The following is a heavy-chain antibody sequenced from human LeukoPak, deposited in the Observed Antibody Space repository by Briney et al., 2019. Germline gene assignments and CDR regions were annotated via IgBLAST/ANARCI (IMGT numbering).Heavy chain of an antibody. Sequence: GGSLRLSCAASGFIVSNNDMSWVRQAPGKGLEWVSLIYSGGRTYYADSVKGRFTIPRDNSKNTLYLQMNSLRAEDTAVYYCASLGGLRFGYWGQGTLVTVSS. D-gene: IGHD5-12*01. CDR1: GFIVSNND. J-gene: IGHJ4*02. V-gene: IGHV3-53*01. CDR3: ASLGGLRFGY. CDR2: IYSGGRT.